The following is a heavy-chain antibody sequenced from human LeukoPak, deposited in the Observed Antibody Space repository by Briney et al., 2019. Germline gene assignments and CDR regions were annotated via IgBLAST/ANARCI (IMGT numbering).Heavy chain of an antibody. CDR2: ISSNGGST. V-gene: IGHV3-64D*09. Sequence: HPGGSLRLSCSASGFTFSSYAMYWVRQAPGKGLEYVSVISSNGGSTYYADSVKGRFTISRDNSKNTLYLHMSSLRPEDTAVYYCARYPYSTSSWSDPWGQGTLVTVSS. D-gene: IGHD6-6*01. CDR3: ARYPYSTSSWSDP. J-gene: IGHJ5*02. CDR1: GFTFSSYA.